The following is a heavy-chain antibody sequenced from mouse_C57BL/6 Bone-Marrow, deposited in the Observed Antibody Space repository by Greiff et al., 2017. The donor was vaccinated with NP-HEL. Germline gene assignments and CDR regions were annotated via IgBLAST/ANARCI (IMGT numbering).Heavy chain of an antibody. CDR3: ARRLGWLLRKRLGWYFDV. V-gene: IGHV1-85*01. CDR2: IYPRDGST. J-gene: IGHJ1*03. Sequence: QVQLQQSGPELVKPGASVKLSCKASGYTFTSYDINWVKQRPGQGLEWIGWIYPRDGSTKYNEKFKGKATLTVDTSSSTAYMELHSLTSEDSAVYFCARRLGWLLRKRLGWYFDVWGTGTTVTVSS. CDR1: GYTFTSYD. D-gene: IGHD2-3*01.